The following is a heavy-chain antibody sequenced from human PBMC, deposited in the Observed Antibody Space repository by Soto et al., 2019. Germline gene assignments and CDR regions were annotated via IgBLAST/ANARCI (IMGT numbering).Heavy chain of an antibody. CDR1: GGSIISGGCY. D-gene: IGHD7-27*01. CDR2: IYYSGST. J-gene: IGHJ6*02. V-gene: IGHV4-31*02. Sequence: SQTLSVTWTVSGGSIISGGCYWSWIRQHPGKGLEWIGYIYYSGSTYYNPSLKSRLTISVDTSKNQFSLKLSSVTAADTAVYYCARISTTGEQGYYYYAMDVWGQGTTVTVSS. CDR3: ARISTTGEQGYYYYAMDV.